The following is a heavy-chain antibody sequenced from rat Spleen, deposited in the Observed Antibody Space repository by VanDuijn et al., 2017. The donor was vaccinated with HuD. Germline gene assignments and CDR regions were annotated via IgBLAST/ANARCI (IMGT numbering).Heavy chain of an antibody. CDR2: INYDGRST. J-gene: IGHJ2*01. CDR3: ARLWDS. CDR1: GFTFSTFP. V-gene: IGHV5-7*01. Sequence: EVQLVESGGGLVQPGRSLKLSCAASGFTFSTFPMAWVRQAPKKGLEWVATINYDGRSTFYRDSVRARFTISRDNAKNTLYLQMDSLKSEDTATYYCARLWDSWGQGVMVTVSS.